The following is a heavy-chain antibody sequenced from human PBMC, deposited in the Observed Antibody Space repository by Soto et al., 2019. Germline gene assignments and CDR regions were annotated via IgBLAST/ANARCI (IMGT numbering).Heavy chain of an antibody. J-gene: IGHJ4*02. CDR1: GFTFSSYA. Sequence: PGGSLRLSXAASGFTFSSYAMHWVRQAPGKGLEWVAVISYDGSNKYYADSVKGRFTISRDNSKNTLYLQMNSLRAEDTAVYHCARGPSSLTRFDYWGQGTLVTVSS. V-gene: IGHV3-30-3*01. CDR3: ARGPSSLTRFDY. D-gene: IGHD2-2*01. CDR2: ISYDGSNK.